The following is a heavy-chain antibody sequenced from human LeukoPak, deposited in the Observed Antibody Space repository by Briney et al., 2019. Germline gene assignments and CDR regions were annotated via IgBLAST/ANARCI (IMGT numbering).Heavy chain of an antibody. V-gene: IGHV1-24*01. CDR2: FDPEDGET. J-gene: IGHJ6*03. CDR3: ATADRGIAAPRRSYYYYYYYMDV. D-gene: IGHD6-6*01. Sequence: ASVKVSCKASGYSFTNYYMHWVRQAPGQGLEWMGGFDPEDGETIYAQKFQGRVTMTEDTSTDTAYMELSSLRSEDTAVYYCATADRGIAAPRRSYYYYYYYMDVWGKGTTVTVSS. CDR1: GYSFTNYY.